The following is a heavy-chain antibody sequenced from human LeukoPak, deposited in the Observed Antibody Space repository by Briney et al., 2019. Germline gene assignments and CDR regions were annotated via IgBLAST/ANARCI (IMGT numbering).Heavy chain of an antibody. V-gene: IGHV3-48*03. Sequence: GGSLRLSRAASGFTFSSYEMNWVRQAPGKGLEWVSYISRSGSTIYYADSVKGRFTISRDNAKNSLYLQMNSLRAEDTAVYYCARGDYGSGSYYFDYWGQGTLVTVSS. CDR2: ISRSGSTI. CDR1: GFTFSSYE. D-gene: IGHD3-10*01. J-gene: IGHJ4*02. CDR3: ARGDYGSGSYYFDY.